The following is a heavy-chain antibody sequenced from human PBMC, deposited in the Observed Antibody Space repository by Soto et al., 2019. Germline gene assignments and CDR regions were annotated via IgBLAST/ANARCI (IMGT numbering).Heavy chain of an antibody. CDR3: ASTGKEVTPYFFDY. D-gene: IGHD4-4*01. Sequence: ASVQFSCKASGYTFTSYGTTWVRQAPRQGLERMWWITAYSGNTNYAQKFQGRGTMSTDTSTSTAYMELRSLRSDETAVFYCASTGKEVTPYFFDYWGQGTLVNVSS. V-gene: IGHV1-18*01. CDR2: ITAYSGNT. CDR1: GYTFTSYG. J-gene: IGHJ4*02.